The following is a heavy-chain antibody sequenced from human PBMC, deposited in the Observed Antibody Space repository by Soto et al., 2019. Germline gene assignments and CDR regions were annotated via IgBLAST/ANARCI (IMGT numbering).Heavy chain of an antibody. CDR3: VRGPDRPKYSYYGTDV. Sequence: QVQLVQSGAEVKKPGASVNVSCKASGYTFITYGISWVRQAPGQGRGWMGWISADNGHTNYAQKLQGRVTMTTDTSTSTAYMELRSLRSDDTAVDYCVRGPDRPKYSYYGTDVWGQGTTVTVSS. CDR2: ISADNGHT. J-gene: IGHJ6*02. CDR1: GYTFITYG. V-gene: IGHV1-18*01.